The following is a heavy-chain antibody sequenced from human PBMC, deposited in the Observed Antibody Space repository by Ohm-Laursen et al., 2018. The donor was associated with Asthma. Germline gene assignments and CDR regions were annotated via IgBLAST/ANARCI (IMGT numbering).Heavy chain of an antibody. V-gene: IGHV1-46*01. Sequence: SSVKVSCKASGYTFTSYYMHWVRQAPGQGLEWMGIINPSGGSTSYAQKFQGRVTMTRDTSTSTVYMELSSLRSEDTAVYYCASVKYGGYVFDYWGQGTLVSVSS. D-gene: IGHD5-12*01. CDR3: ASVKYGGYVFDY. CDR1: GYTFTSYY. J-gene: IGHJ4*02. CDR2: INPSGGST.